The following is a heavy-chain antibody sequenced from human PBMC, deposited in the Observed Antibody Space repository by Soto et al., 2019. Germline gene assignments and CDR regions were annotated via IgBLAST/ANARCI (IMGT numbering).Heavy chain of an antibody. Sequence: SETLSLTCTVSGGSISSGGYSWSWIRQHPGKGLEWIGYIYYSGSTYYNPSLKSRVTISVDTSKNQFSLKLSSVTAADTAVYYCARAPGMIGPFDYWGQGTLVTVSS. CDR1: GGSISSGGYS. V-gene: IGHV4-31*03. J-gene: IGHJ4*02. CDR2: IYYSGST. D-gene: IGHD3-22*01. CDR3: ARAPGMIGPFDY.